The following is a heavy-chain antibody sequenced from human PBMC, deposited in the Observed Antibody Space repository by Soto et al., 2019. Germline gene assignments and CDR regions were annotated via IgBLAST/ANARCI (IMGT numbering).Heavy chain of an antibody. J-gene: IGHJ4*02. V-gene: IGHV3-48*01. Sequence: EPQLVESGGGLVQPGGSLRLSCAASGFTFSFYTMNWVRQTPGKGLEWLAYISRGGSSIYYADSVKGRFTVSRDNANNSLSLQLNSLRREDTAVYYCVREGGDLRGSGVFDYWGQGTLGTVSS. CDR2: ISRGGSSI. CDR1: GFTFSFYT. D-gene: IGHD6-19*01. CDR3: VREGGDLRGSGVFDY.